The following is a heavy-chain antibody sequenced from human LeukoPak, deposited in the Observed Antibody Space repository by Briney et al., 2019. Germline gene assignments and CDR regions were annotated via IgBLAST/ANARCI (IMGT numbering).Heavy chain of an antibody. V-gene: IGHV3-23*01. J-gene: IGHJ4*02. CDR1: GFTFSSFA. D-gene: IGHD3-10*01. CDR3: AKRFGKNFDY. CDR2: ISESGGST. Sequence: GGSLRLSCAASGFTFSSFAMSWVRQAPGKGPEWVSTISESGGSTYYADSVQGRFTISRDNSKNTLYLQMNSLRAEDTAVYYCAKRFGKNFDYWGQGTLVTVSS.